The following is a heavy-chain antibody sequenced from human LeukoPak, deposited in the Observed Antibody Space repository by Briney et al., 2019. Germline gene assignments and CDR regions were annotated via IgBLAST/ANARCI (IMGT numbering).Heavy chain of an antibody. CDR1: GGSISSYY. V-gene: IGHV4-59*01. D-gene: IGHD4-17*01. CDR3: ARSAYHDYGDSRPYYYYGMDV. J-gene: IGHJ6*02. CDR2: IYYSGST. Sequence: ASETLSLTCSVSGGSISSYYWSWLRQPPGKGLEWIGYIYYSGSTNYNPSLESRVTISVDTSKNQFSLKLSSVTAADTAVYYCARSAYHDYGDSRPYYYYGMDVWGQGTLVTVSS.